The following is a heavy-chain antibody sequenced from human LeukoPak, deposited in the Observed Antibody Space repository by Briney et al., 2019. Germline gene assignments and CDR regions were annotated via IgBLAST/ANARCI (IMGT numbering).Heavy chain of an antibody. Sequence: SETLSLTCTVSGGSISSYYWSWIRQPPGKGLERIGYIYYSGSTNYNPSLKSPVTISVDTSKNQFSLKLSSVTAADTAVYYCARGPHIVVVPAAILFDPWGQGTLVTVSS. CDR1: GGSISSYY. V-gene: IGHV4-59*01. J-gene: IGHJ5*02. CDR3: ARGPHIVVVPAAILFDP. D-gene: IGHD2-2*01. CDR2: IYYSGST.